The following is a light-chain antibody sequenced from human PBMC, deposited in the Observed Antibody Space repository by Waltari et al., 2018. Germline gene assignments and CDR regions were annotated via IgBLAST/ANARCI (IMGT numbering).Light chain of an antibody. Sequence: EVVMTQSPATLSVSQGERATLSCRASQSININMVWYQQRPGQAPRLLIYEASMRATDIPARFSGSGSGTEFTLTISSVQSEDAAVYYCQQFNDWPRTFGQGTKLEIK. J-gene: IGKJ1*01. CDR2: EAS. CDR3: QQFNDWPRT. V-gene: IGKV3-15*01. CDR1: QSININ.